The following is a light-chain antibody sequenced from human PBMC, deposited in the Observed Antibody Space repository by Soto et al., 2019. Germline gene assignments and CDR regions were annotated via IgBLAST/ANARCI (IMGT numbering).Light chain of an antibody. Sequence: DIQTTQSPCSLSASVGASVTITCRASQNINSYLNWYQKEPGKAPQFLIYAASSLQSGVPSRFSGSGSGTDFNLTISSLQPEDCATYEGQQRYSTTITFGQGTRLEIK. CDR3: QQRYSTTIT. V-gene: IGKV1-39*01. J-gene: IGKJ5*01. CDR1: QNINSY. CDR2: AAS.